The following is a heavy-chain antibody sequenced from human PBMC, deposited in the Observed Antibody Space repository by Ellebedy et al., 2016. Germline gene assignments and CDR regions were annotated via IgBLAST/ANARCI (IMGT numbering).Heavy chain of an antibody. CDR3: ARKGRSYGFRTGWYFDL. CDR2: IIPGFATA. J-gene: IGHJ2*01. D-gene: IGHD5-18*01. CDR1: GGSFSSNA. Sequence: SVTVSCXASGGSFSSNAISWVRQAPGQGLEWMGGIIPGFATAHYAQKFQGRVTITADESTSTAYMELSILRSEDTAVYYCARKGRSYGFRTGWYFDLWGRGTLVTVSS. V-gene: IGHV1-69*13.